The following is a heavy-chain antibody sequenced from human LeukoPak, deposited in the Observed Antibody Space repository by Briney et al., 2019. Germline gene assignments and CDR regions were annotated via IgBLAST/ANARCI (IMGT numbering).Heavy chain of an antibody. J-gene: IGHJ4*02. V-gene: IGHV1-18*01. CDR1: GYTFASYG. Sequence: GASVKVSCKASGYTFASYGISWVRQAPGQELEWMGWISAYNGNTNYAQKFQGRVTMTRNSSITTAYMELSSLRSEDTAVYYCARRHGRCSDGSCYYPDYWGQGTLVTVSS. CDR2: ISAYNGNT. CDR3: ARRHGRCSDGSCYYPDY. D-gene: IGHD2-15*01.